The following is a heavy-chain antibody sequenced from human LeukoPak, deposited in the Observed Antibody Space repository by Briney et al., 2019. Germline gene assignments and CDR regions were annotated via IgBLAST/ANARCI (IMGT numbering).Heavy chain of an antibody. J-gene: IGHJ4*01. CDR1: GVAFSSYG. CDR2: ISNDGSNK. Sequence: GGALRLSGAAAGVAFSSYGRRWVRQAPGKGLEWGSVISNDGSNKYYAESVKGRFTISRNNSKNTLYLQMNSLRANATAVYYCTNEVYSDSTAYLAHSGQGTLVTVSS. CDR3: TNEVYSDSTAYLAH. D-gene: IGHD3-22*01. V-gene: IGHV3-30*18.